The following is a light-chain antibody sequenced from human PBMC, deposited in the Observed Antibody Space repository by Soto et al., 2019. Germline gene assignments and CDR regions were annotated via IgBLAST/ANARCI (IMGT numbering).Light chain of an antibody. CDR3: QVWDIISDHVA. CDR2: DDT. Sequence: SYVVTQPPSVSVAPGQTARITCGGDKIGIQTVHWYQQKPGQAPVLVVYDDTDRPSGIPERFSGSKSGNTATLTISRVEAGYEADYYCQVWDIISDHVAFGGGTKLTVL. CDR1: KIGIQT. V-gene: IGLV3-21*02. J-gene: IGLJ2*01.